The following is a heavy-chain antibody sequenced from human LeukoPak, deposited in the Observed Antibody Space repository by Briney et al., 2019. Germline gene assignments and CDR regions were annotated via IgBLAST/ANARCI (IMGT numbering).Heavy chain of an antibody. D-gene: IGHD4-17*01. CDR3: AKPEITVTTGLGY. J-gene: IGHJ4*02. CDR1: GFTFSNYA. V-gene: IGHV3-23*01. Sequence: SGGSLKLSCEASGFTFSNYAMSWVRQAPGKGLEWVSGISGRGDGTHYGDSVKGRFTISRDNSKNTLYLQMNSLRAEDTAVYYCAKPEITVTTGLGYWGQGTLVTVSS. CDR2: ISGRGDGT.